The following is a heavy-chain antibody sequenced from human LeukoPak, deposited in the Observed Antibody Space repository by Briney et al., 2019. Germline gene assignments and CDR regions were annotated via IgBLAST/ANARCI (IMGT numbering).Heavy chain of an antibody. CDR3: AKTGAGYYYMDV. CDR2: ISGSGAST. Sequence: GGSLRLSCAASGFTFSSYAMSWVRQAPGKGLEWVSAISGSGASTYYADSVKGRFTISRDNSKNTLYLQMNSLRAEDTAVYYCAKTGAGYYYMDVWGKGTTVTVSS. CDR1: GFTFSSYA. D-gene: IGHD7-27*01. J-gene: IGHJ6*03. V-gene: IGHV3-23*01.